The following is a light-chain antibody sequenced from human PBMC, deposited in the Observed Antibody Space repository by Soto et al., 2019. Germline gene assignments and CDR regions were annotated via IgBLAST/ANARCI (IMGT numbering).Light chain of an antibody. CDR1: QSISSW. Sequence: DIQMTQSPSTLSASVGDRVTITCRASQSISSWLALYQQKPGKAPKLLIYDASSLESGVPSRFSGSGSGTAFTLSISSVQPDDFATYYCEQYNSYPMYTFGHGTKLEIK. J-gene: IGKJ2*01. CDR3: EQYNSYPMYT. V-gene: IGKV1-5*01. CDR2: DAS.